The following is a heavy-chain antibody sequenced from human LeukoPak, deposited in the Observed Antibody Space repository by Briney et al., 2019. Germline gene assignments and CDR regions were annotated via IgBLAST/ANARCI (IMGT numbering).Heavy chain of an antibody. CDR2: ISWNSRTV. J-gene: IGHJ4*02. CDR1: GFAFHNYA. Sequence: PGRSLRLSCAASGFAFHNYAMHWVRQAPGKGLEWVSSISWNSRTVGHADSVKGRFTISRDNARNSLYLQMNSLRAEDTALYYCATSPDYYGPGSHYNWGQGTLVTVSS. CDR3: ATSPDYYGPGSHYN. V-gene: IGHV3-9*01. D-gene: IGHD3-10*01.